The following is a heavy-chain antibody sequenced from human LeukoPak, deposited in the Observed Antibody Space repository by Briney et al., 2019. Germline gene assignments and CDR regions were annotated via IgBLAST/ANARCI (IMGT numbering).Heavy chain of an antibody. CDR1: GYTFTCYD. CDR3: ARGNVVVPAATYDNWFDP. Sequence: ASVKLSCKASGYTFTCYDMHWVRQAPGQGLGGMGWSNPNSGGTNYAQKFQGRVTMTRDTSISTAYMELSRLRSDDTAVYYCARGNVVVPAATYDNWFDPWGQGTLVTVSS. V-gene: IGHV1-2*02. CDR2: SNPNSGGT. J-gene: IGHJ5*02. D-gene: IGHD2-2*01.